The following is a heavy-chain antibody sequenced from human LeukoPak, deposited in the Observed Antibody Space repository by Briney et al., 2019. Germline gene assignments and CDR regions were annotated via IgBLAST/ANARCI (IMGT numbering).Heavy chain of an antibody. Sequence: GGSLRLSCATSGFTFSNAWMKWVRQAPRKGPEWVGRIRSNSDGGTIDYAAPVKGRFTLSRDDSKTTLYLQMNSLQTEDTAVYYCATDFYDSTWGQGTLVTVSS. CDR1: GFTFSNAW. CDR2: IRSNSDGGTI. J-gene: IGHJ5*02. CDR3: ATDFYDST. V-gene: IGHV3-15*07. D-gene: IGHD3-22*01.